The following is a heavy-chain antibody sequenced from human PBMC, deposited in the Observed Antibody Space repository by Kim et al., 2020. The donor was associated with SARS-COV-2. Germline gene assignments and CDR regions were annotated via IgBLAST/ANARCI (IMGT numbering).Heavy chain of an antibody. Sequence: ASVKVSCKASGYTFTSYYINWVRQAPGQVLEWMGMINPSGGSTRYAQKFQGRVTMTSDTSTSTVYMELSSLRSEDTAVYFCARVYDSIGYFDYWGQGTLVTVSS. D-gene: IGHD3-22*01. CDR1: GYTFTSYY. CDR3: ARVYDSIGYFDY. CDR2: INPSGGST. V-gene: IGHV1-46*01. J-gene: IGHJ4*02.